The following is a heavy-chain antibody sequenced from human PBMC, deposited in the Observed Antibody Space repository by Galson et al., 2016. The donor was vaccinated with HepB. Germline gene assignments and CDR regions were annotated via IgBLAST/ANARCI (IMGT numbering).Heavy chain of an antibody. CDR3: ATVGAGSSESDC. Sequence: SLRLSCAASGFTVSSNDMTWVRQTPGKGLEWVSLIYSGGDTYYADSVKGRFTISRDNSKSTLFLQMNSLRAEDTAVYYCATVGAGSSESDCWGQGTLVTVSS. J-gene: IGHJ4*02. D-gene: IGHD3-16*01. V-gene: IGHV3-53*01. CDR1: GFTVSSND. CDR2: IYSGGDT.